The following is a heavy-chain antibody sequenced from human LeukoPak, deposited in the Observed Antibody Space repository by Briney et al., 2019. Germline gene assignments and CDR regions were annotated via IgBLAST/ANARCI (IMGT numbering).Heavy chain of an antibody. CDR3: ARGRGLGSSSNWYFDL. V-gene: IGHV4-4*07. CDR2: IYTSGST. CDR1: GGSISSYY. Sequence: PSETLSLTCTVSGGSISSYYWSWIRQPAGKGLEWIGRIYTSGSTNYNPSLKSRVTMSVDTSKNQFSLKLSSVTAADTAVYYCARGRGLGSSSNWYFDLWGRGTLVTVSS. J-gene: IGHJ2*01. D-gene: IGHD6-6*01.